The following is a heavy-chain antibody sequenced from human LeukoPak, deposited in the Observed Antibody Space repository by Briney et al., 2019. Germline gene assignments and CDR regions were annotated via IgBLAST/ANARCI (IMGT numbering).Heavy chain of an antibody. CDR2: VNHSGST. Sequence: KPSETLSLTCAVYGGSFSGYYWSWIRQPPGKGLEWIGEVNHSGSTNYNPSLKSRVTISVDTSKNQFSLKLSSVTAADTAVYYCARGRDIVGATSDDYWGQGTLVTVSS. J-gene: IGHJ4*02. V-gene: IGHV4-34*01. CDR1: GGSFSGYY. D-gene: IGHD1-26*01. CDR3: ARGRDIVGATSDDY.